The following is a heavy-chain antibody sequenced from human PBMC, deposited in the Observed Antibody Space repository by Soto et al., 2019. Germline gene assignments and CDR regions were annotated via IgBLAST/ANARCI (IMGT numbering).Heavy chain of an antibody. CDR1: GLTFSNHA. CDR3: AKRIGGIVRYGLDV. D-gene: IGHD3-16*01. V-gene: IGHV3-23*01. Sequence: EVQLLESGGGLVQPGGSLRLSCAASGLTFSNHAMNWVRQAPGKGLEWVSVISGSGDSTYYADSVKGRFTISRDNSKNTLYLQMDSLRVDDTAVYYCAKRIGGIVRYGLDVWGQGTTVTVSS. J-gene: IGHJ6*02. CDR2: ISGSGDST.